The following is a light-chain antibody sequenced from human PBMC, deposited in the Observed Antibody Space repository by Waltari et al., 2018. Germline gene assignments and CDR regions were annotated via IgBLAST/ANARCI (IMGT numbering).Light chain of an antibody. CDR2: EVF. Sequence: QSVLTQPASVSGTPGQSITISCSGTTSAVGSYDLVPWYQQHPGEAPKLLICEVFKRPPDTSSRFSGAKSGSTASLTISGLQPEDEADYYCCSYAGRGTYVFGSGTKVTVL. CDR1: TSAVGSYDL. CDR3: CSYAGRGTYV. J-gene: IGLJ1*01. V-gene: IGLV2-23*02.